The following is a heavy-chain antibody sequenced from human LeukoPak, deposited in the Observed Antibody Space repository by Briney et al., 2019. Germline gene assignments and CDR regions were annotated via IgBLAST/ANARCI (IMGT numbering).Heavy chain of an antibody. V-gene: IGHV3-23*01. CDR1: GFTFSNYA. D-gene: IGHD1-26*01. Sequence: GGSLRLSCAASGFTFSNYAMTWVRRAPGKGLEWVSAINDRGGDAYYADSVKGRFTISRDNSKNTLSLQMNSLRAEDTAVYYCAKGYRGNYDYWGQGTLVTVSS. CDR3: AKGYRGNYDY. CDR2: INDRGGDA. J-gene: IGHJ4*02.